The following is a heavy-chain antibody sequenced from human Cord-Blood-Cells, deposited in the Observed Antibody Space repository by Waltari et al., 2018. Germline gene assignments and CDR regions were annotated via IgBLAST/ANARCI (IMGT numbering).Heavy chain of an antibody. Sequence: QVQLQESGPGLVKPSETLSLTCAVSGYSISSGYYWGWIRQPPGKGREWIGSIYHSGSTYYNPSLKSRVTISVDTSKNQFSLKLSSVTAADTAVYYCACGGGLGENNWFDPWGQGTLVTVSS. CDR2: IYHSGST. D-gene: IGHD6-19*01. J-gene: IGHJ5*02. CDR3: ACGGGLGENNWFDP. CDR1: GYSISSGYY. V-gene: IGHV4-38-2*01.